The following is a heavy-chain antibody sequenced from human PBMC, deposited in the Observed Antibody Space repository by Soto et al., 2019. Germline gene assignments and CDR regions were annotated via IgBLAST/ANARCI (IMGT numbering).Heavy chain of an antibody. CDR1: GFTVSSNY. CDR3: ARDRPTLDGMDV. Sequence: EVQLVESGGGLVQPGGSLRLSCAASGFTVSSNYMSWVRQAPGKGLEWVSVIYSGGSTYYADSVKGRFTTTRDNSKNTLYLQMNSLRAEDTAVYYCARDRPTLDGMDVWGQGTTVTVSS. CDR2: IYSGGST. V-gene: IGHV3-66*01. D-gene: IGHD6-6*01. J-gene: IGHJ6*02.